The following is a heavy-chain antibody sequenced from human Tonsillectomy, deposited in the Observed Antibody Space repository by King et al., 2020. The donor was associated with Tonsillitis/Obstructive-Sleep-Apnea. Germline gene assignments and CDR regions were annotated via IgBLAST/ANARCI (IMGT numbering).Heavy chain of an antibody. V-gene: IGHV3-21*01. CDR1: GFNFSSYS. J-gene: IGHJ3*01. CDR3: ARDGDEDYPYF. CDR2: IRSSSIYI. D-gene: IGHD2-21*01. Sequence: VQLVESGGGLGKPGGALRLSCAASGFNFSSYSINWGRQAPGKGLECASSIRSSSIYIYYADSVKGRFTISRENAKNLRYLQMNSLRAEDTAVYYCARDGDEDYPYFWGQGTMVTVSS.